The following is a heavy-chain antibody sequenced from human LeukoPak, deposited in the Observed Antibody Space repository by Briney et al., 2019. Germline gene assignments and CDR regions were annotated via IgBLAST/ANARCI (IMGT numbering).Heavy chain of an antibody. V-gene: IGHV3-23*01. J-gene: IGHJ4*02. CDR2: ISGSGGST. CDR3: AKVGNDYGDYYCDY. D-gene: IGHD4-17*01. Sequence: GGSLRLSCAASGFTFSSYAMSWVRQAPGKGLEWVSAISGSGGSTYYADSVKGRFTISRDNSKNTLYLRLNSRRAEDTAVYYCAKVGNDYGDYYCDYWGQGTLVTVSS. CDR1: GFTFSSYA.